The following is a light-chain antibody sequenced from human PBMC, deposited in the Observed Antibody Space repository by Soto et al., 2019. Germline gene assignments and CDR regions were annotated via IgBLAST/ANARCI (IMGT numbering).Light chain of an antibody. CDR2: LTS. Sequence: ENGLTQSPDTLSSFPGDRVTISCRASQAVNTRLAWYQHKPGQAPRLLIYLTSNRAAGIPARFSGSGSETDFTLTISDVEPEDFAVYYCHQRQSWPRTFGQGTKV. J-gene: IGKJ1*01. CDR1: QAVNTR. CDR3: HQRQSWPRT. V-gene: IGKV3-11*01.